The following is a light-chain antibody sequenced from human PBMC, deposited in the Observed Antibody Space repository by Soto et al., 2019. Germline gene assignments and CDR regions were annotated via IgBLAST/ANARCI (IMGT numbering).Light chain of an antibody. Sequence: EIVLTQSPATLSLSPGERATLSCRSSQSFSSYLAWYQQKPGQAPRLLIYDASNRATGIPARFSGSGSGTDFPLTISSLEPEDFAVYYCQQRSNWPLTFGGGTKVEIK. V-gene: IGKV3-11*01. CDR1: QSFSSY. J-gene: IGKJ4*01. CDR2: DAS. CDR3: QQRSNWPLT.